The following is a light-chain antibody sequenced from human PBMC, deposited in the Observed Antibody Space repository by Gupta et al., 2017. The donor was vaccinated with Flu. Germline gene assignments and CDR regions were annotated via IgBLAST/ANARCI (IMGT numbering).Light chain of an antibody. V-gene: IGKV1-5*03. CDR1: QSVNDW. Sequence: PPTLSASVGDRVTITCRASQSVNDWLAWYQQKPGKVPKLLIYKTSTLESGVPSRFSGSGSGTEFTLTISSLQPDDFATYYCQQYETYSRTFGQGTTLEIE. J-gene: IGKJ2*01. CDR3: QQYETYSRT. CDR2: KTS.